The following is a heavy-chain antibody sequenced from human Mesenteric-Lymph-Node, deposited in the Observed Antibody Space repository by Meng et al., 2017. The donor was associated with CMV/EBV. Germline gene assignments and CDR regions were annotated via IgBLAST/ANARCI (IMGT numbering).Heavy chain of an antibody. Sequence: CAASGCTFSSYGMHWVRQAPGKGLEWVAVIWYDGSNKYYADSVKGRFTISRDNSKNTLYLQMNSLRAEDTAVYYCARSGEPGDAFDIWGQGTMVTVSS. D-gene: IGHD4-17*01. CDR3: ARSGEPGDAFDI. CDR2: IWYDGSNK. J-gene: IGHJ3*02. V-gene: IGHV3-33*01. CDR1: GCTFSSYG.